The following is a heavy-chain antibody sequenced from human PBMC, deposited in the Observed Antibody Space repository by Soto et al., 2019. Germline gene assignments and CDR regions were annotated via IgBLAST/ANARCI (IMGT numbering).Heavy chain of an antibody. Sequence: GGSLRLSCAASGFTFSSYGMHWVRQAPGKGLEWVSAISGSGGSTYYADSVKGRFTISRDNSKNTLYLQMNSLRAEDTAVYYCAKDFGLHGPPDAFDIWGQGTMVTVSS. D-gene: IGHD3-16*01. CDR3: AKDFGLHGPPDAFDI. CDR2: ISGSGGST. CDR1: GFTFSSYG. V-gene: IGHV3-23*01. J-gene: IGHJ3*02.